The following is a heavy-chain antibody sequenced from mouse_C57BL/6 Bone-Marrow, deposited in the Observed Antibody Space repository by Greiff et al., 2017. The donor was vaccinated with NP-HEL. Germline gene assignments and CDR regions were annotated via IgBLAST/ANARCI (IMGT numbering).Heavy chain of an antibody. CDR2: FHPYNDDT. CDR3: ARGGNYWFYFDY. J-gene: IGHJ2*01. CDR1: GYTFTTYP. Sequence: VQLQQSGAELVKPGASVKMSCKASGYTFTTYPIEWVKQNHGKSLEWIGNFHPYNDDTEYNEKFKNKATLTVEKSSSTVYLELSRLTSDDSSVYYCARGGNYWFYFDYWGQGTTLIVSS. D-gene: IGHD2-1*01. V-gene: IGHV1-47*01.